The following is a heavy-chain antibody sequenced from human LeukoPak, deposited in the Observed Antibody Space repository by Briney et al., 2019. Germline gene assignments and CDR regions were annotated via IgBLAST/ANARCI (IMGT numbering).Heavy chain of an antibody. Sequence: SETLSLTCTVSGYSISSGYYWSWIRQPPGKGLEWIGEINHSGSTNYNPSLKSRVTISVDTSKNQFSLKLSSVTAADTAVYYCARGRGLLWFGEFPIDRYYFDYWGQGTLVTVSS. J-gene: IGHJ4*02. CDR2: INHSGST. V-gene: IGHV4-38-2*02. CDR1: GYSISSGYY. D-gene: IGHD3-10*01. CDR3: ARGRGLLWFGEFPIDRYYFDY.